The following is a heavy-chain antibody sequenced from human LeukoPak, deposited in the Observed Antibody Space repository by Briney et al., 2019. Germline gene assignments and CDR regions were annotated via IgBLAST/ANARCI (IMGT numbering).Heavy chain of an antibody. CDR3: AKGNCGSECYYCLDY. CDR1: GFTVSSNY. Sequence: GGSLRLSCAASGFTVSSNYMSWVRQAPGKGLEWVSGISGSGGRTYYADSVKGRFTISRDNSKNTLYLQMNSLRAEDTAVYYCAKGNCGSECYYCLDYWGQGTLVTVSS. J-gene: IGHJ4*02. D-gene: IGHD2-21*01. CDR2: ISGSGGRT. V-gene: IGHV3-23*01.